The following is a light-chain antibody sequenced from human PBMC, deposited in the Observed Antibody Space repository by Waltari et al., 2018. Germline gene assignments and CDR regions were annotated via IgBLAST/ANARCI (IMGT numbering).Light chain of an antibody. J-gene: IGKJ4*01. CDR1: QSVLSSSNNKNY. Sequence: DIVMTQSPDSLAVSLGERATIHCKSSQSVLSSSNNKNYLAWYQQKPGQPPKLLIYWASTRESGVPDRFSGSGSGTDFTLTISSLQAEDVAVYYCQQYYSTPPTFGGGTKVEIK. CDR2: WAS. CDR3: QQYYSTPPT. V-gene: IGKV4-1*01.